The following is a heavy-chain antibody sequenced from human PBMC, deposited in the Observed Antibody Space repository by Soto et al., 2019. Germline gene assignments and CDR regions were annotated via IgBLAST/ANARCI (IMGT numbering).Heavy chain of an antibody. CDR2: INPATGAA. V-gene: IGHV1-2*02. D-gene: IGHD3-3*01. J-gene: IGHJ3*02. CDR1: GYPVTAYY. CDR3: ARGGGVGVAGSAAFDM. Sequence: QLHLVQSGAVVKKPGASVTVSCSASGYPVTAYYMHWVRQAPGRGLEWMGGINPATGAAKYTQTCQGRVTMTRDTSPSTVFMELSGLTSGATAVFYCARGGGVGVAGSAAFDMWGQGTLVTVSS.